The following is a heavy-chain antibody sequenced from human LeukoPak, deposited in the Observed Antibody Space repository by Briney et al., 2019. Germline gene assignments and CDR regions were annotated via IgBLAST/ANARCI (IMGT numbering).Heavy chain of an antibody. CDR2: IIPIFGTA. CDR1: GGTFSSYA. J-gene: IGHJ4*02. Sequence: ASVKVSCKASGGTFSSYAISWVRQAPGQGLEWMGGIIPIFGTANYAQKFQGRVTITADESTSTAYMELSSLRSEDTAVYYCARDKLGGTRPFDYWGQGTLVTVSS. D-gene: IGHD1-26*01. V-gene: IGHV1-69*13. CDR3: ARDKLGGTRPFDY.